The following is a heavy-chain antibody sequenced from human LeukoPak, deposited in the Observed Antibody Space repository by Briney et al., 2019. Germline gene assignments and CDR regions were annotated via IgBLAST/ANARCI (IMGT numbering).Heavy chain of an antibody. D-gene: IGHD6-13*01. Sequence: GGSLRLSCAVSGFTFSSYAMHWVRQAPGQGLEWVAVISYDGSNKYYADSVKGRFTISRDNSKNTLYLQMNSLRAEDTAVYYCARAPSHSPYNFYYMDVWGKGTTVTVSS. J-gene: IGHJ6*03. V-gene: IGHV3-30-3*01. CDR2: ISYDGSNK. CDR1: GFTFSSYA. CDR3: ARAPSHSPYNFYYMDV.